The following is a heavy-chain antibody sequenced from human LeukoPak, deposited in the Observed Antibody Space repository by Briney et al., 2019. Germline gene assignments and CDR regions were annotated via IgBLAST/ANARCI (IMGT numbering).Heavy chain of an antibody. CDR1: GFTFSSYE. Sequence: GGSLRLSCAASGFTFSSYEMNWVRQAPGKGLEWVSYISSSGSTIYYADSVKGRFTISRDNAKNSLYLQMNSLRAEDTAVYYCAKDWYYYDSSGYSPFDYWGQGTLVTVSS. J-gene: IGHJ4*02. CDR3: AKDWYYYDSSGYSPFDY. CDR2: ISSSGSTI. V-gene: IGHV3-48*03. D-gene: IGHD3-22*01.